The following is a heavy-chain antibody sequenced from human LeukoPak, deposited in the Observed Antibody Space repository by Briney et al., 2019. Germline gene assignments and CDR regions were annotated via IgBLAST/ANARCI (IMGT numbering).Heavy chain of an antibody. D-gene: IGHD6-19*01. CDR2: INHSGST. V-gene: IGHV4-34*01. Sequence: SETLSLTCAVYGGSFSGYYWSRIRQPPGKGLEWIGEINHSGSTNYNPSLKSRVTISVDTSKNQFSLKLSSVTAADTAVYYCARGSGGRYFRASYYMDVWGKGTTVTVSS. CDR1: GGSFSGYY. J-gene: IGHJ6*03. CDR3: ARGSGGRYFRASYYMDV.